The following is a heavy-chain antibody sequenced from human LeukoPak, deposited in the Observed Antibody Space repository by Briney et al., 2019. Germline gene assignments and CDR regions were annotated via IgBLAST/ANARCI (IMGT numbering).Heavy chain of an antibody. V-gene: IGHV4-34*01. CDR1: GGSFSGYY. CDR2: INHSGST. CDR3: ATRIAVALSFDY. J-gene: IGHJ4*02. D-gene: IGHD6-19*01. Sequence: LETLSLTCAVYGGSFSGYYWSWIRQPPGKGLEWIGEINHSGSTNYNPSLKSRVTISVDTSKNQFSLKLSSVTAADTAEYYCATRIAVALSFDYWGQGTLVTVSS.